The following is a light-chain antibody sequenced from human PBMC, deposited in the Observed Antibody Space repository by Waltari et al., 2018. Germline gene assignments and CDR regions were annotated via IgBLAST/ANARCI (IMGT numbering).Light chain of an antibody. Sequence: DIQMTQSPSTLSASVGDSVTITSRASETVLTWLAWYQQKPGKAPKLLIYKASSLESGVPSRFSGSASGTEFTLTISSLQPDDSATYYCLQYHSYSKFGQGTKLEIK. J-gene: IGKJ2*01. V-gene: IGKV1-5*03. CDR1: ETVLTW. CDR2: KAS. CDR3: LQYHSYSK.